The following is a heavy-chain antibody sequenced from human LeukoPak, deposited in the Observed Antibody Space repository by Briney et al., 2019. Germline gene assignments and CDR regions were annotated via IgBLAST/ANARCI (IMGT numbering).Heavy chain of an antibody. V-gene: IGHV3-23*01. D-gene: IGHD5-12*01. Sequence: PGGSLRLSCAASGFTFGSYAMSWVRQAPGKGLEWVSAISGIGGSTYYADSVKGRFTISRDNSKNTLYLQMNSLRAEDTAVYYCAKDRGYSGYHSNAFDIWGQGTMVTVSS. CDR3: AKDRGYSGYHSNAFDI. CDR1: GFTFGSYA. J-gene: IGHJ3*02. CDR2: ISGIGGST.